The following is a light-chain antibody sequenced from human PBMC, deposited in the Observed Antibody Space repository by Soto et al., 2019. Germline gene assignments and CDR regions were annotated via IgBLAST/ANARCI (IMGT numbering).Light chain of an antibody. V-gene: IGLV2-14*01. J-gene: IGLJ2*01. CDR3: TSYASGSSHVV. Sequence: QSALTQPASVSGSPGQSITLSCTGTSSDIGGYDYVSWYQRHPGKAPKLIIYDVNNRPSGVSNRFSGSKSGNTASLTISGLQAGDEADYYCTSYASGSSHVVFGGGTKLT. CDR1: SSDIGGYDY. CDR2: DVN.